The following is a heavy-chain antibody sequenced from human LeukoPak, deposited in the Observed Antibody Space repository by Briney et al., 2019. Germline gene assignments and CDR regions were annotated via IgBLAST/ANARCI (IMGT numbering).Heavy chain of an antibody. CDR1: GDSISSYY. CDR3: ARAYYDSSGLNFDY. CDR2: IYYSGST. J-gene: IGHJ4*02. Sequence: SETLSLTCTVSGDSISSYYWSWIRQPPGKGLEWIGYIYYSGSTNYNPSLKSRVTISVDTSKNQFSLKLSSVTAADTAVYYCARAYYDSSGLNFDYWGQGILVIVSS. D-gene: IGHD3-22*01. V-gene: IGHV4-59*01.